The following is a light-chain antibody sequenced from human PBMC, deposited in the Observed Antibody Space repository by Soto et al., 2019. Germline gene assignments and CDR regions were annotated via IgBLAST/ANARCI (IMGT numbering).Light chain of an antibody. CDR1: QSVTNSF. Sequence: IGFNRWPGILSFSQEERATLSFRASQSVTNSFLAGYQQAPGQAPRLLIYNASSRASGIPARFSGSGSGTDFTLTISRLEPEDFAAYYCHQYGSLSWTFGQGTKAAIK. J-gene: IGKJ1*01. CDR2: NAS. V-gene: IGKV3-20*01. CDR3: HQYGSLSWT.